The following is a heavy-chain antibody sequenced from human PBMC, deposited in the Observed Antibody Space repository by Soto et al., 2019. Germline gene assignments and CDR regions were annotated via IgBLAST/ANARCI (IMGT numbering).Heavy chain of an antibody. Sequence: EEQLLESGGGSAQPGGSLRLACTVSGFTFSSYAMSWVRQAPGEGLEWVSSISGSGASTNYADSVKGRFTISRDNSRNTLYLQMNNLRVEDTAIYYCAKDVSSGWIKNWFDPWGQGTLVTVSS. J-gene: IGHJ5*02. D-gene: IGHD6-19*01. CDR2: ISGSGAST. CDR3: AKDVSSGWIKNWFDP. CDR1: GFTFSSYA. V-gene: IGHV3-23*01.